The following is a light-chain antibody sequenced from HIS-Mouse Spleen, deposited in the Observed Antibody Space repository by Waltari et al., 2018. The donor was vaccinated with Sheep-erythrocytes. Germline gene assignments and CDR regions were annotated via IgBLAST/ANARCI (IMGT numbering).Light chain of an antibody. CDR2: QDS. V-gene: IGLV3-1*01. CDR3: QAWDSSTAWV. Sequence: SYELTQPPSVSVSPGQTASITCSGDKLGDKYACWYQQKPGQSPVLVIYQDSKRPSGIPGRFSGSNSGNTATLTISGTQAMDEAVYYCQAWDSSTAWVFGGGTKLTVL. J-gene: IGLJ3*02. CDR1: KLGDKY.